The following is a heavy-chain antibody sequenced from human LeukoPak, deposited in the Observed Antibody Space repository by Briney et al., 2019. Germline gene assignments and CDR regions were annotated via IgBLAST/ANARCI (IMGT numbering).Heavy chain of an antibody. D-gene: IGHD6-19*01. CDR3: AREARSGWSDYYYYMDV. CDR2: IYYSGST. V-gene: IGHV4-59*01. Sequence: PSETLSLTCTVSGGSISSYYWSWIRQPPGKGLDCIGYIYYSGSTNYNPSLKSRVTISVDTSKNQFSLKLSSVTAADTAVYYCAREARSGWSDYYYYMDVWGKGTTVTVSS. J-gene: IGHJ6*03. CDR1: GGSISSYY.